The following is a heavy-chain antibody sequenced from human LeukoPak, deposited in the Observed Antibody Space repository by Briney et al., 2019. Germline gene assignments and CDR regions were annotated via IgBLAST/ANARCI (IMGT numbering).Heavy chain of an antibody. CDR2: IIPIFGTA. J-gene: IGHJ5*02. D-gene: IGHD2-2*02. CDR3: AREPSKDIVVVPAAIYNWFDP. V-gene: IGHV1-69*13. CDR1: GGTFSSYA. Sequence: ASVKVSCKASGGTFSSYAISWVRQAPGQGLEWMGGIIPIFGTANYALKFQGRVTITADESTSTAYMELSSLRSEDTAVYYCAREPSKDIVVVPAAIYNWFDPWGQGTLVTVSS.